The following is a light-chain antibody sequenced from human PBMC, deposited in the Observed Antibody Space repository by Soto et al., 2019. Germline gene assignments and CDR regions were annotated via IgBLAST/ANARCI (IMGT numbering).Light chain of an antibody. Sequence: SVLTHSPATLSLSPGERANLSCRASQRVSSSCVAWYQHNPRLAPRLLIHDTSSRAIRIPDRLSGGKSGTDYYLTIDPMELEDVGLSYCKYRANCCLTFAGGTKV. V-gene: IGKV3D-20*01. CDR3: KYRANCCLT. CDR2: DTS. J-gene: IGKJ4*01. CDR1: QRVSSSC.